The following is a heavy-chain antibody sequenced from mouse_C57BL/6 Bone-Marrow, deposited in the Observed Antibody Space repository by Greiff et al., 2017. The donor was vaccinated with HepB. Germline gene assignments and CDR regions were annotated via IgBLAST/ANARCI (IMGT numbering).Heavy chain of an antibody. Sequence: EVKLMESGPGMVKHSQSLSLTCTVTGYSITSGYDWHWIRHFPGHKLEWMGYIRYSGSTNYKPSLKSRISITHDTSKNHFFLKLNAVTTEDTATYYCARSPDGYYRDYWGQGTSVTGSS. CDR2: IRYSGST. V-gene: IGHV3-1*01. CDR3: ARSPDGYYRDY. J-gene: IGHJ4*01. D-gene: IGHD2-3*01. CDR1: GYSITSGYD.